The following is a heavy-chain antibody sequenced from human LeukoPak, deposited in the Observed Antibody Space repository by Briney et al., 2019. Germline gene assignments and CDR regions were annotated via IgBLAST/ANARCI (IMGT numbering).Heavy chain of an antibody. CDR3: ARSKAGGY. Sequence: GGSLRLSCVVSGFNFSNYLMSWVRQAPGKGLEWVANIDQEGGEQNYVDSVKGRFSISRDNAKTSVYLQMNSLKVEDTAFYYCARSKAGGYWGQGTLVTVSS. J-gene: IGHJ4*02. CDR2: IDQEGGEQ. V-gene: IGHV3-7*01. CDR1: GFNFSNYL. D-gene: IGHD3-10*01.